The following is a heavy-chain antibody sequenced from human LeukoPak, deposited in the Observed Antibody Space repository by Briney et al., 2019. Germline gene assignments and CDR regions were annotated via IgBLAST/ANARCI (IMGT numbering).Heavy chain of an antibody. CDR1: RFTVSSNY. J-gene: IGHJ4*02. CDR3: ARVRPRVGAEYYFDY. Sequence: GGSLRLSCAASRFTVSSNYMSWVRQAPGKGLEWVSVIYSGGSTYYADSVKGRFTISRDNSKNTLYLQMNSLRAEDTAVYYCARVRPRVGAEYYFDYWGQGTLVTVSS. V-gene: IGHV3-53*01. CDR2: IYSGGST. D-gene: IGHD1-26*01.